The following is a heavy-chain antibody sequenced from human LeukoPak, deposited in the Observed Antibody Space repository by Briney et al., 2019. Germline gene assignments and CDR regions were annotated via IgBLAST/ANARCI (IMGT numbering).Heavy chain of an antibody. D-gene: IGHD3-22*01. CDR3: ARVRGEVVPFDY. V-gene: IGHV4-38-2*01. J-gene: IGHJ4*02. CDR2: IYHSGST. Sequence: SKTLSLTCAVSGYSISSGYYWGWIRQPPGKGLEWIGSIYHSGSTYYNPSLKSRVTISVDTSKNQFSLKLSSVTAADTAVYYCARVRGEVVPFDYWGQGTLVTVSS. CDR1: GYSISSGYY.